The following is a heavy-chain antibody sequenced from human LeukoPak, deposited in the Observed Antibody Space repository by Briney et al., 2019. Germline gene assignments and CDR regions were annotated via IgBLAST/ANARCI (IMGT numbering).Heavy chain of an antibody. V-gene: IGHV4-39*02. D-gene: IGHD6-19*01. J-gene: IGHJ4*02. CDR2: IYYSGST. Sequence: SETPSPTPTVPPGSPSSSSYYSGWIRHPPGKWLEWIGSIYYSGSTYYNPSLKSRVTISVATSKNQFSLKLSSVTAADTAVYYCAREYSGGWYRSSRPKNYFDYWGQGTLVTVSS. CDR3: AREYSGGWYRSSRPKNYFDY. CDR1: PGSPSSSSYY.